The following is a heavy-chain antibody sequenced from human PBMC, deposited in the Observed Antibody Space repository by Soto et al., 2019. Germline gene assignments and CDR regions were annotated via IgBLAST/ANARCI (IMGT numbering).Heavy chain of an antibody. CDR2: IYYSGST. CDR1: GGPISSYY. Sequence: QVQLQESGPGLVKPSETLSLNCTVSGGPISSYYWSWIRQSPGKGLEWIGYIYYSGSTNYNPSLKSRVPRSVDTSKTQFSLELSSVTAADTAVYYCARGSSGWPPRLAYWGQGTLVTVSS. J-gene: IGHJ4*02. V-gene: IGHV4-59*01. CDR3: ARGSSGWPPRLAY. D-gene: IGHD6-19*01.